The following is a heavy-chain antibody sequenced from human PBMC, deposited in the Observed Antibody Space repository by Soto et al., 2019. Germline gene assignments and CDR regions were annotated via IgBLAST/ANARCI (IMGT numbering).Heavy chain of an antibody. J-gene: IGHJ6*02. Sequence: GGCQRHSCADAGFIYSGCPRQWVRQAPGKGLEWVAIVSYDGSNKYYADSAKGRFTISRDNSKNTLYLQMNSLRTEDTALYYCARGSVTTYYYYGMDVWGQGTTVTVSS. D-gene: IGHD4-4*01. V-gene: IGHV3-30-3*01. CDR2: VSYDGSNK. CDR1: GFIYSGCP. CDR3: ARGSVTTYYYYGMDV.